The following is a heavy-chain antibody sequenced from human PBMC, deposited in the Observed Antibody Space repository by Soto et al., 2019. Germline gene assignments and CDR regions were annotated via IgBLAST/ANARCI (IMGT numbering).Heavy chain of an antibody. J-gene: IGHJ6*02. CDR2: ISYDGDNK. D-gene: IGHD1-1*01. Sequence: QVQLVESGGGVVQPGRSLRLSCAASGFTFSYHALNWVRQAPGKELEWVAVISYDGDNKYIAEAVKGRLTISRDNPKNKVSLQMNSLRTEDTAMYFCARGTTTSAFSVMDVWGQGTTVTVSS. V-gene: IGHV3-30-3*01. CDR1: GFTFSYHA. CDR3: ARGTTTSAFSVMDV.